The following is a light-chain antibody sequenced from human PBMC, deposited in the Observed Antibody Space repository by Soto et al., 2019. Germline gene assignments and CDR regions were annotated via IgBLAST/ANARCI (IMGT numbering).Light chain of an antibody. V-gene: IGKV1-39*01. J-gene: IGKJ5*01. CDR1: QSIISY. CDR2: GSS. Sequence: DIQRTQSPSSLSASLGDRVTITCRASQSIISYLNWYPQTPGKAPKLLIYGSSSLQSGVPSRLSGSGSGTDFTLTIRSLQLEDFATYYCQPSHSTPTFGQGTRLEI. CDR3: QPSHSTPT.